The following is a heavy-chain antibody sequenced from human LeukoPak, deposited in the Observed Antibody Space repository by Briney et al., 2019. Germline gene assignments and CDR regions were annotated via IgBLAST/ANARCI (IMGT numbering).Heavy chain of an antibody. CDR1: GFTFSSYA. J-gene: IGHJ6*04. CDR3: AKGRPEDV. CDR2: SGTSGDT. V-gene: IGHV3-23*01. Sequence: PGGSLRLSCAVSGFTFSSYAMRWVRQAPGKGLEWVSLSGTSGDTYYADSVRGRFTISRDNSKNTLYLQMNSLRTEDTAIYYCAKGRPEDVWGKGTTVTVSS.